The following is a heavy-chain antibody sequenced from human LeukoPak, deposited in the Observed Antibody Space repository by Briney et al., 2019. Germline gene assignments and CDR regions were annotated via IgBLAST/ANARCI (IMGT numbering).Heavy chain of an antibody. J-gene: IGHJ6*02. Sequence: PGGSLRLSCAASGFTFSRYWMNWVRQAPGKGLEWVANIKQDGSEKYYVDSVKGRFTISRDNAKNSLYLQVNSLRAEDTAVYYCARGEQTFGKRHSDVWGQGTTVTVSS. D-gene: IGHD1-1*01. V-gene: IGHV3-7*05. CDR2: IKQDGSEK. CDR3: ARGEQTFGKRHSDV. CDR1: GFTFSRYW.